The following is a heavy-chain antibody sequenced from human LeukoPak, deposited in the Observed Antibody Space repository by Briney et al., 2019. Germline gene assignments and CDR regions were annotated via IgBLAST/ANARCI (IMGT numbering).Heavy chain of an antibody. CDR1: GFTVSSNY. CDR3: ARGKGSSSPYYFDY. J-gene: IGHJ4*02. Sequence: PGGSLRLSCAASGFTVSSNYMSWVRQAPGKGLEWVSIIYSGDNTYYADSVKGRFTISRDNSKNTLYLQMNSPRAEDTAVYYCARGKGSSSPYYFDYWGQGTLVTVSS. D-gene: IGHD6-6*01. CDR2: IYSGDNT. V-gene: IGHV3-66*01.